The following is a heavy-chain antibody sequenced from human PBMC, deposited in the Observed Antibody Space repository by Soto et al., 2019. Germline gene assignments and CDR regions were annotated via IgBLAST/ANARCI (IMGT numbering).Heavy chain of an antibody. CDR3: AKATLRVVHPLVFDH. V-gene: IGHV3-23*01. J-gene: IGHJ4*02. CDR1: GFSFSSSA. D-gene: IGHD3-3*01. CDR2: ISGSGGAT. Sequence: QAGGSLRLSCEASGFSFSSSAMNWVRQAPGKGLEWISVISGSGGATYFADSVKGRFTISRDNSKNTLYLQMNSLRAEDTAVYYCAKATLRVVHPLVFDHWGQGSLVTVSS.